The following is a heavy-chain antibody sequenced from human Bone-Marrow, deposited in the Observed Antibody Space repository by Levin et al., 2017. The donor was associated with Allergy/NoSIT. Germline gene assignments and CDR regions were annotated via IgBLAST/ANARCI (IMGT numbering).Heavy chain of an antibody. D-gene: IGHD2-21*02. J-gene: IGHJ6*02. CDR2: IYYSGST. CDR3: ARGISGDFTPYPYYYYYGMDV. V-gene: IGHV4-59*01. CDR1: GGSISSYY. Sequence: TSETLSLTCTVSGGSISSYYWSWIRQPPGKGLEWIGYIYYSGSTNYNPSLKSRVTISVDTSKNQFSLKLSSVTAADTAVYYCARGISGDFTPYPYYYYYGMDVWGQGTTVTVSS.